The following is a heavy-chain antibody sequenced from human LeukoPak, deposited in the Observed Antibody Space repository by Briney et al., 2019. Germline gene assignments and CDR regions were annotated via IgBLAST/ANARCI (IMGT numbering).Heavy chain of an antibody. Sequence: ASVKVSCKASGGTFSSYAISWVRQAPGQGLEWMGGIIPIFGTANYTQKFQGRVTITTDESTSTAYMELSSLRSEDTAVYYCASFIRLKPAAISNWFDPWGQGTLVTVSS. D-gene: IGHD2-2*01. CDR1: GGTFSSYA. CDR2: IIPIFGTA. V-gene: IGHV1-69*05. J-gene: IGHJ5*02. CDR3: ASFIRLKPAAISNWFDP.